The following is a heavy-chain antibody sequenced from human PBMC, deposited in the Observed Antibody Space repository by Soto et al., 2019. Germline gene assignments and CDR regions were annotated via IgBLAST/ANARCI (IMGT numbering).Heavy chain of an antibody. D-gene: IGHD3-10*01. J-gene: IGHJ5*02. CDR2: ISAYNGNT. V-gene: IGHV1-18*01. CDR3: ARDGPYYGSGKNRFGH. CDR1: GYTFTSYG. Sequence: ASVKVSCKASGYTFTSYGISWVRQAPGQGLEWMGWISAYNGNTNYAQKLQGRVTMTTDTSTSTAYMELRSLRSDDTAVYYCARDGPYYGSGKNRFGHWGQGTLVTVSS.